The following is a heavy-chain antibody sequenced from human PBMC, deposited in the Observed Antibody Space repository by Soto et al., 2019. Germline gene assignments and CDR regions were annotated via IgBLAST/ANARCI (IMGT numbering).Heavy chain of an antibody. J-gene: IGHJ6*02. Sequence: SVKVSCKASGGTFSSSGFSWVRQAPGQGLEWMGMIVPSLDTTNYAQKFQARVTITADEVTSTAYMELRSLRSEDTAVYYCARWPQPRYTADPYAVDVWGQGTRVTVSS. CDR3: ARWPQPRYTADPYAVDV. D-gene: IGHD3-16*02. V-gene: IGHV1-69*11. CDR2: IVPSLDTT. CDR1: GGTFSSSG.